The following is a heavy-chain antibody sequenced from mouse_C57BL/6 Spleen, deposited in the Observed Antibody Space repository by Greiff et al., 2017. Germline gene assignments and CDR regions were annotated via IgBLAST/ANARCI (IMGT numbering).Heavy chain of an antibody. CDR3: ARSYYFDY. Sequence: QVQLQQPGAELVKPGASVKMSCKASGYTFTSYWITWVKQRPGQGLEWIGDLYPGSGSTNYNETFKSKATLTVDTSSSTAYMKLRSLTSEDSAVYYCARSYYFDYWGQGTTLTVSS. V-gene: IGHV1-55*01. CDR1: GYTFTSYW. CDR2: LYPGSGST. D-gene: IGHD3-1*01. J-gene: IGHJ2*01.